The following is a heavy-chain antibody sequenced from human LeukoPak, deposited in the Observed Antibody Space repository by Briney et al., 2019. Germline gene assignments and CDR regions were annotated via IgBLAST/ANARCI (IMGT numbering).Heavy chain of an antibody. CDR1: RGSISGSIRSYY. CDR2: ISTSGSI. D-gene: IGHD5-12*01. Sequence: SEALSLTCTVSRGSISGSIRSYYWSWLRQPPGKGLEWIGYISTSGSINDNPSPRSRLTISVATSKNQFFLNLSSVTAADTAVYFCARIPLGYSGAYYFDYWGQGTLVTVS. J-gene: IGHJ4*02. CDR3: ARIPLGYSGAYYFDY. V-gene: IGHV4-4*09.